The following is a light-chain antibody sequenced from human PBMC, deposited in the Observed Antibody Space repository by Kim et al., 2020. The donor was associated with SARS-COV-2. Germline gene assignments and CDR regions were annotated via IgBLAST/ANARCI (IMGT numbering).Light chain of an antibody. V-gene: IGLV3-1*01. J-gene: IGLJ1*01. CDR2: RDN. CDR1: KLGDKY. CDR3: QAWDSSIYV. Sequence: VSHRQTASLTCSGDKLGDKYATWYQQKPGQSPVVVIFRDNRRPSGIPERFSGSNSGNTATLTISGTQAMDEAYYYCQAWDSSIYVFGTGTKVTVL.